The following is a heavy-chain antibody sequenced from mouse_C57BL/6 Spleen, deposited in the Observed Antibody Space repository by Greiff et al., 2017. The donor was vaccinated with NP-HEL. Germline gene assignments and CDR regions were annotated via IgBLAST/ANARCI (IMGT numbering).Heavy chain of an antibody. CDR1: GYTFTSYW. Sequence: QVQLQQPGAELVRPGSSVKLSCKASGYTFTSYWMHWVKQRPIQGLEWIGNIDPSDSETHYNQKFKDKATLTVDKSSSTAYMQLSSLTSGDSAVYDCARDIYYVYDVSYYYAMDDWGQGTSVTVSS. J-gene: IGHJ4*01. D-gene: IGHD2-2*01. CDR2: IDPSDSET. CDR3: ARDIYYVYDVSYYYAMDD. V-gene: IGHV1-52*01.